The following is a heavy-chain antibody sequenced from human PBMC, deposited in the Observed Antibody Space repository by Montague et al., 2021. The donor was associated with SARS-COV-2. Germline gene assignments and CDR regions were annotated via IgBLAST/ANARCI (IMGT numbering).Heavy chain of an antibody. CDR3: ARGGLRYCSGGRCRTKDGMDV. V-gene: IGHV3-21*01. D-gene: IGHD2-15*01. CDR2: ISSSSSYI. Sequence: SLRLSCAASGFTFSSYSMNWVRQAPGKGLEWVSSISSSSSYIYYADSVKGRFTISRDNAKNSLYRQMNSPRAEDTAVYYCARGGLRYCSGGRCRTKDGMDVWGQGTTVTVSS. J-gene: IGHJ6*02. CDR1: GFTFSSYS.